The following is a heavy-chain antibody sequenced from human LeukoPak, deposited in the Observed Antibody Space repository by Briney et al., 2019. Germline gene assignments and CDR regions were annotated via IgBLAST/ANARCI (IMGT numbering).Heavy chain of an antibody. J-gene: IGHJ4*02. CDR1: GYSFTSYW. CDR2: IYPGESDT. D-gene: IGHD3-22*01. Sequence: GESLKISCKGSGYSFTSYWIGWVRQMPGKGLEWMGIIYPGESDTRYSPSFQGHVTISVDKSISTAYLQWSSLKASDTAMYYCARMGDDSSGYYSNMLDYWGQGTLVTVSS. V-gene: IGHV5-51*01. CDR3: ARMGDDSSGYYSNMLDY.